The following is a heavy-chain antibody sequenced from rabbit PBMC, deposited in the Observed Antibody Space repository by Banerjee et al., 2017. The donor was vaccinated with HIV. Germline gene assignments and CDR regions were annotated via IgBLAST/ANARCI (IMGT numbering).Heavy chain of an antibody. Sequence: QQQLEESGGGLVKPGGTLTLTCKASGIDFSRDYYMCWVRQAPGKGLEWIGYIDPVFGSTYYASWVNGRFTISRSTSLNTVDLKMTSLTAADTATYFCARDLAGVIGWNFNLWGQGTLVTVS. V-gene: IGHV1S43*01. CDR2: IDPVFGST. J-gene: IGHJ4*01. CDR1: GIDFSRDYY. CDR3: ARDLAGVIGWNFNL. D-gene: IGHD4-1*01.